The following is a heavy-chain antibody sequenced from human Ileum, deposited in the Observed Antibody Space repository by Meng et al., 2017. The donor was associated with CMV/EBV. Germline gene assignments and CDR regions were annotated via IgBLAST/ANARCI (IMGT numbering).Heavy chain of an antibody. J-gene: IGHJ3*02. D-gene: IGHD3-16*01. CDR2: INPNSGGT. CDR1: GYTFTDYY. V-gene: IGHV1-2*02. CDR3: ARETGHGGTFEI. Sequence: ASVKVSRKSSGYTFTDYYIHWVRQAPGQGLEWMGWINPNSGGTKYAQKFQGMVTMTRDTSIITTYMELSRLRFDDTAFYYCARETGHGGTFEIWGQGTMVTVSS.